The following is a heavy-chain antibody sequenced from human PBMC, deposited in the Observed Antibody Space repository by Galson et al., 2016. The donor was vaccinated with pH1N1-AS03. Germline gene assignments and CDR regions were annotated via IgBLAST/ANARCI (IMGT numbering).Heavy chain of an antibody. J-gene: IGHJ5*02. CDR2: IYYSGST. D-gene: IGHD4-11*01. CDR3: TTDRNFFDP. V-gene: IGHV4-61*01. Sequence: LSLTCTVSGGSVSSGSYYWSWIRQPPGKGLEWIGYIYYSGSTNYNPSLKSRVTISVDTSKNQFSLKLSSVTAADTAVYYCTTDRNFFDPWGQGTLVTVSS. CDR1: GGSVSSGSYY.